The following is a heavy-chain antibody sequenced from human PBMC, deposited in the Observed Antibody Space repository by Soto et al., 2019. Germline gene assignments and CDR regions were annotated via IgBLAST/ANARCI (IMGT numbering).Heavy chain of an antibody. CDR2: ISGSGGSS. CDR3: AKVTKRAAAGRYEYYKYGMDV. J-gene: IGHJ6*02. D-gene: IGHD6-13*01. Sequence: GGSVRLSXAAAGFAFSTYAMTWVRQAPGKGLEWVSVISGSGGSSYYAASVKGRFTISRDNSKNTLFLQMNGLRAEDTAVYYCAKVTKRAAAGRYEYYKYGMDVWGQGTTVTVSS. CDR1: GFAFSTYA. V-gene: IGHV3-23*01.